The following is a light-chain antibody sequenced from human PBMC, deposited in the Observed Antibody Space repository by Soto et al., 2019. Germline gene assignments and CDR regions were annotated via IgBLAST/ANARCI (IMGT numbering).Light chain of an antibody. CDR3: QQYGESPPT. V-gene: IGKV3-20*01. J-gene: IGKJ4*01. Sequence: EVVLTQSPGTLSLSPGERVTVSCRASQNVRKYLAWYQQKPGQAPRLVIYGAGTRGSGVPDRFSGSGSGTDFTLTINSLESEDSAVYYCQQYGESPPTFGGGTKVEI. CDR2: GAG. CDR1: QNVRKY.